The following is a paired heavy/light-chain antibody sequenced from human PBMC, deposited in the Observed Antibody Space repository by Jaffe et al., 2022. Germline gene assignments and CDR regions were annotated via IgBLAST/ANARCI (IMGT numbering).Light chain of an antibody. CDR3: QQSYSTPPT. V-gene: IGKV1-39*01. J-gene: IGKJ3*01. CDR1: QSISSY. CDR2: AAS. Sequence: DIQMTQSPSSLSASVGDRVTITCRASQSISSYLNWYQQKPGKAPKLLIYAASSLQSGVPSRFSGSGSGTDFTLTISSLQPEDFATYYCQQSYSTPPTFGPGTKVDIK.
Heavy chain of an antibody. D-gene: IGHD2-2*01. J-gene: IGHJ6*03. CDR1: GGSISSYY. V-gene: IGHV4-59*01. Sequence: QVQLQESGPGLVKPSETLSLTCTVSGGSISSYYWSWIRQPPGKGLEWIGYIYYSGSTNYNPSLKSRVTISVDTSKNQFSLKLSSVTAADTAVYYCARGHCSSTSCYLYYYYYMDVWGKGTTVTVSS. CDR2: IYYSGST. CDR3: ARGHCSSTSCYLYYYYYMDV.